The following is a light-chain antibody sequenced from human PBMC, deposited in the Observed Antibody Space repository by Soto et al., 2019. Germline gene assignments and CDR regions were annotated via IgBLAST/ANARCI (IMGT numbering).Light chain of an antibody. CDR2: AAS. J-gene: IGKJ1*01. Sequence: DIQMTQSPSTLSASVGDRVTITCRASQNINTWLAWYQQKPGKVPKLLIYAASTLQSGVPSRFSGSGSGTDFTLTISSLQPEAVETYYCQNYNSAPQTFGQGTKVDIK. CDR1: QNINTW. V-gene: IGKV1-27*01. CDR3: QNYNSAPQT.